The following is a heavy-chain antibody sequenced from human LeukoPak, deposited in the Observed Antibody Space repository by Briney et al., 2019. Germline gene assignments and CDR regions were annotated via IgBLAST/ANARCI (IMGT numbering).Heavy chain of an antibody. D-gene: IGHD4-23*01. J-gene: IGHJ5*02. CDR3: ARGTTVVWKPPFDP. V-gene: IGHV3-30*03. CDR2: ISYDGSNK. Sequence: PGGSLRLSCAASGFSFSSYAIHCVRQAPGKGLEWVALISYDGSNKYYVDSVKGRFTISRDNSKNTLYLQMNSLRAEDTAVYYCARGTTVVWKPPFDPWGQGTLVTVSS. CDR1: GFSFSSYA.